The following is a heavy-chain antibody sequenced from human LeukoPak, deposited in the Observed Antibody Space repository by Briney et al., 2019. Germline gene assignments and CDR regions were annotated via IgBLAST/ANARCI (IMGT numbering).Heavy chain of an antibody. J-gene: IGHJ4*02. Sequence: GGSLRLSCSASGFTFSSCAMHWVRQAPGKGLEYVSGISSNGGSTYYADSVKGRYTISRDNSRNTLYLQMSSLRAEDTAVYYCVKRLHSGYYFDYWGQGTLVTVSS. D-gene: IGHD5-12*01. CDR2: ISSNGGST. V-gene: IGHV3-64D*06. CDR3: VKRLHSGYYFDY. CDR1: GFTFSSCA.